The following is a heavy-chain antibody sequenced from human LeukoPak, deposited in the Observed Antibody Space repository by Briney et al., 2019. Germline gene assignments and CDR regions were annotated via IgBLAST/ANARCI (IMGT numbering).Heavy chain of an antibody. CDR3: ARDLYSGHEGNAFDI. Sequence: ASVTVSCMSSGGTFTTYAITWVGQAPGQGVEGMGRIIPILGIANYAQKFQGRVTIIADKSTSTAYMELSSLRSEDTAVYYCARDLYSGHEGNAFDIWGQGTMVTVSS. V-gene: IGHV1-69*04. CDR1: GGTFTTYA. CDR2: IIPILGIA. D-gene: IGHD5-12*01. J-gene: IGHJ3*02.